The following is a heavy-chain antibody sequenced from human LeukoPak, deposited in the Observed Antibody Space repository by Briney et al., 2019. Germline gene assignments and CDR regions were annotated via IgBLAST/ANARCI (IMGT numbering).Heavy chain of an antibody. CDR1: GDSITSGRYY. V-gene: IGHV4-61*10. CDR2: IYYSGST. CDR3: ARLSRDGYNSDY. D-gene: IGHD5-24*01. Sequence: SQTLSLTCTVSGDSITSGRYYWSWIRQPAGKELEWIGYIYYSGSTNYNPSLKSRVTISVDTSKNQFSLKLSSVTAADTAVYYCARLSRDGYNSDYWGQGTLVTVSS. J-gene: IGHJ4*02.